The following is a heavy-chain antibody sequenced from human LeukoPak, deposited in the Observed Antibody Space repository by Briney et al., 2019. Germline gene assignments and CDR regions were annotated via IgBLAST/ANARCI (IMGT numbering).Heavy chain of an antibody. J-gene: IGHJ4*02. CDR3: ARVNCYDSSGEYFDY. CDR1: GGSISSSSYY. D-gene: IGHD3-22*01. CDR2: IYYSGST. Sequence: PSETLSLTCTVSGGSISSSSYYWGWIRQPPGKGLEWIGSIYYSGSTYYNPSLKSRVTISVDTSKNQFSLKLSSVTAADTAVYYCARVNCYDSSGEYFDYWGQGTLVTVSS. V-gene: IGHV4-39*07.